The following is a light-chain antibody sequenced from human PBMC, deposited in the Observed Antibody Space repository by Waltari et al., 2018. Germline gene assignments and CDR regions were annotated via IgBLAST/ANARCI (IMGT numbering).Light chain of an antibody. CDR2: GAS. J-gene: IGKJ1*01. CDR1: QSVSSSY. CDR3: QQYGNSPPT. Sequence: EIVLTQSPGTLSLSPGERATLSCRASQSVSSSYFAWYQQKPGQAPRLLIYGASSRATGIPYRFSGSGSGTDFTLTISRLEPEDFAVYYCQQYGNSPPTFGQGTKVEIK. V-gene: IGKV3-20*01.